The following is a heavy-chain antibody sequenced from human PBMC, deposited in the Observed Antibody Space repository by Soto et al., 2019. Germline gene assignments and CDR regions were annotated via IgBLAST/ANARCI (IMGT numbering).Heavy chain of an antibody. J-gene: IGHJ4*02. CDR3: ARAVLSAARPY. CDR1: GFTFSSYA. Sequence: QVQLEESGGGVVQPGRSLRLSCAASGFTFSSYAMHWVRQAPDKGLEWVAVISYDGSNKYYADSVKGRFTISRDDSKNTLYLQMNSLRAEDTAVYYCARAVLSAARPYWGQGTLVTVS. V-gene: IGHV3-30-3*01. CDR2: ISYDGSNK. D-gene: IGHD6-6*01.